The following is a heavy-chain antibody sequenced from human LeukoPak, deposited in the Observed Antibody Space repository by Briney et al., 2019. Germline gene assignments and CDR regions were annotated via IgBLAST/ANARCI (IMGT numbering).Heavy chain of an antibody. CDR3: ASTAGAFDY. CDR1: GYTFTSYD. CDR2: INPNSGGT. Sequence: ASVKVSCKASGYTFTSYDINWVRQATGQGLEWMGWINPNSGGTNYAQKFQGRVTMTRDTSISTAYMELSRLRSDDTAVYYCASTAGAFDYWGQGTLVTVSS. J-gene: IGHJ4*02. V-gene: IGHV1-2*02. D-gene: IGHD6-19*01.